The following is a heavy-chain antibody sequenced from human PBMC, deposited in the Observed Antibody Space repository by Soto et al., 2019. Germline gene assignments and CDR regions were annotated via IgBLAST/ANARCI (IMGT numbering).Heavy chain of an antibody. CDR3: VKFFVETGGSSGWPWSLDA. J-gene: IGHJ5*02. V-gene: IGHV3-66*01. Sequence: GGSLRLSCAASGFTVSSKYMSWVRQALGKGLEWVSLIQSGGPTYYADSVKGRFTISRDTSENTVHLQMDSLRAEDTAVYYCVKFFVETGGSSGWPWSLDAWGQGTLVTVSS. CDR1: GFTVSSKY. D-gene: IGHD6-25*01. CDR2: IQSGGPT.